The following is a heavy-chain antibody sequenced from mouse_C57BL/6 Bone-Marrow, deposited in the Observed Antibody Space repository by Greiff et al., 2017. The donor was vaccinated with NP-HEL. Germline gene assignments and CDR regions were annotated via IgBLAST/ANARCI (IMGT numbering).Heavy chain of an antibody. J-gene: IGHJ4*01. Sequence: QVQLQQSGAELVRPGASVTLSCKASGYTFTDYEMHWVKQTPVHGLEWIGAIGTETGGTAYNQKFKGKAILTADKSSSTAYMELRSLTSEDSAVYYCTREGFYYGSSFHYYAMDYWGQGTSVTVSS. CDR3: TREGFYYGSSFHYYAMDY. V-gene: IGHV1-15*01. CDR2: IGTETGGT. D-gene: IGHD1-1*01. CDR1: GYTFTDYE.